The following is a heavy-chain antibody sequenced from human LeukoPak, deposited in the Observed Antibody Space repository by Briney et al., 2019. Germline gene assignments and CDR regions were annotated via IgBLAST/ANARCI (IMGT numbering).Heavy chain of an antibody. D-gene: IGHD3-22*01. CDR3: ARSKVVIEVPLD. V-gene: IGHV4-59*11. CDR2: ICYSGST. J-gene: IGHJ4*02. Sequence: SETLSLTCTVSGGSISSHYWSWIRQPPGKGLEWIGYICYSGSTNYNPSLKSRVTISVDTSKNQFSLKLSSVTAADTAVYYCARSKVVIEVPLDWGQGTLVTVSS. CDR1: GGSISSHY.